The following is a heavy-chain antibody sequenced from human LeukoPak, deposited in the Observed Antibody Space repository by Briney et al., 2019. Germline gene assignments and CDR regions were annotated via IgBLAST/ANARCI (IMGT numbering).Heavy chain of an antibody. CDR2: ISWNSGSI. CDR3: ARELYYSGAFDI. CDR1: GFTFDDYA. J-gene: IGHJ3*02. V-gene: IGHV3-9*03. D-gene: IGHD3-10*01. Sequence: PGGSLRLSCAASGFTFDDYAMHWVRQAPGKVLEWVSGISWNSGSIGYADSVKGRFTISRDNSKNTLYLQMGSLRAEDMAVYYCARELYYSGAFDIWGQETMVTVSS.